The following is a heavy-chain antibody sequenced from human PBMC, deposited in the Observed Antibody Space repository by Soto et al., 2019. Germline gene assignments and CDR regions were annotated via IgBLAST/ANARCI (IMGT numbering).Heavy chain of an antibody. CDR2: ISYDGSNK. J-gene: IGHJ6*02. V-gene: IGHV3-30-3*01. Sequence: GGSLRLSCAASGFTLSSYAMHWVRQAPGKGLEWVAVISYDGSNKYYADSVKGRFTISRDNSKNTLYLQMNSLRAEDTAVYYCARNSPAPSIAARDYYGMDVWGQGTTVTVSS. CDR1: GFTLSSYA. CDR3: ARNSPAPSIAARDYYGMDV. D-gene: IGHD6-6*01.